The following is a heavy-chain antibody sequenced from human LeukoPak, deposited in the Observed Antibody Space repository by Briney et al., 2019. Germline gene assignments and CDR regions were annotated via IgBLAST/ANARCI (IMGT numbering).Heavy chain of an antibody. V-gene: IGHV3-23*01. CDR1: GFTFSSYA. CDR3: AKGTNVVVTDLPYYFDY. Sequence: AGGSLRLSCAASGFTFSSYAMSWVRQAPGKGLEWVSAISGSGGSTYYADSVKGRFTISRDNSKNTLYLQMNSLRAEDTAVYYCAKGTNVVVTDLPYYFDYWGQGTLVTVSS. D-gene: IGHD2-21*02. J-gene: IGHJ4*02. CDR2: ISGSGGST.